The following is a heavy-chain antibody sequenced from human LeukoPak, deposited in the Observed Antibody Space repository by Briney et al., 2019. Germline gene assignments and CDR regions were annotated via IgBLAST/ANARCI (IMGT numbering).Heavy chain of an antibody. CDR3: ARVRMVVVVVAAFNWFDP. V-gene: IGHV1-18*01. D-gene: IGHD2-15*01. Sequence: GASVKVSCKASGYTFTSYGISWVRQAPGQGLEWMGWISAYNGNTNYAQKLQGRVTMTTDTSTSTAYMELRSLRSDDTAVYYCARVRMVVVVVAAFNWFDPWGQGTLVTVSS. J-gene: IGHJ5*02. CDR2: ISAYNGNT. CDR1: GYTFTSYG.